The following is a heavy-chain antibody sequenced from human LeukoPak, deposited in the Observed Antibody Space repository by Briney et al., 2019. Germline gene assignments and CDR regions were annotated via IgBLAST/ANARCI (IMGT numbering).Heavy chain of an antibody. V-gene: IGHV5-51*01. D-gene: IGHD6-6*01. J-gene: IGHJ5*02. CDR3: ARLEYSSSLENWFDP. Sequence: GESLKISCKGSGYSFTSYWIGWVRQMPGKGLEGMGIIYPGDSDTRDSPAFQGQVTISADKSISTAYLQWSSLKASDTAMYYCARLEYSSSLENWFDPWGQGTLVTVSS. CDR1: GYSFTSYW. CDR2: IYPGDSDT.